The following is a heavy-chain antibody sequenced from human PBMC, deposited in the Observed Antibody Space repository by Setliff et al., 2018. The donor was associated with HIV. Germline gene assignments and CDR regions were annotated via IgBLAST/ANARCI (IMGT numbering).Heavy chain of an antibody. J-gene: IGHJ4*02. CDR3: ARSGTGYSSSWDVPDFDY. CDR1: GYSFTNYW. D-gene: IGHD6-13*01. CDR2: IYPGDSDT. Sequence: PGESLKISCRGSGYSFTNYWIGWVRQVPGKGLEWMGIIYPGDSDTRYSPSFPGQVTISADKSISTAYLQWSSLKAADTAMYYCARSGTGYSSSWDVPDFDYWGQGTLVTVSS. V-gene: IGHV5-51*01.